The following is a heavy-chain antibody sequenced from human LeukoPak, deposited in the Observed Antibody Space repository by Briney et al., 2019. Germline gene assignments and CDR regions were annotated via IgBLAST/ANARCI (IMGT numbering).Heavy chain of an antibody. J-gene: IGHJ3*02. D-gene: IGHD5-18*01. CDR3: AKEMVDTAMVIPNAFDI. V-gene: IGHV3-33*06. CDR1: GFTFSSYG. CDR2: IWYDGSNK. Sequence: GRSLRLSCAASGFTFSSYGMHWVRQAPGKGLEWVAVIWYDGSNKYYADSVKGRFTISRDNSKNTLYLQMNSLRAEDTAVYYCAKEMVDTAMVIPNAFDIWGQGTIVTVSS.